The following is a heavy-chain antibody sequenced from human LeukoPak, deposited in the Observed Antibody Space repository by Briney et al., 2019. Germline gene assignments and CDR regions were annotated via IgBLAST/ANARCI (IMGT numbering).Heavy chain of an antibody. CDR3: ARAAGGGGNRFDY. D-gene: IGHD4-23*01. J-gene: IGHJ4*02. V-gene: IGHV3-53*01. Sequence: PGGSLRLSCAASGFTVSDNYMSWVRQAPGKGLEWVSVIYSGGSTYYAASVKGRFSISRDNSKNTLYLQMDSLRAEDTAVYYCARAAGGGGNRFDYWGQGTLVTVSS. CDR2: IYSGGST. CDR1: GFTVSDNY.